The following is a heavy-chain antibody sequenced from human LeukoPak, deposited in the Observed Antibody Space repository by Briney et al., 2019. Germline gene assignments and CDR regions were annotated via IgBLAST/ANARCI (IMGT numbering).Heavy chain of an antibody. CDR3: ARLFGVVTPRYYCMDV. V-gene: IGHV4-59*01. J-gene: IGHJ6*03. Sequence: SETLSLTCTVSGASISNYYWTWIRQPPGKGLEWITHISSSGTPYYNPSLKSRVTISVDTSKNQFSLKLSSVTAADTALYFCARLFGVVTPRYYCMDVWGKGTTVTVSS. CDR2: ISSSGTP. D-gene: IGHD3-3*01. CDR1: GASISNYY.